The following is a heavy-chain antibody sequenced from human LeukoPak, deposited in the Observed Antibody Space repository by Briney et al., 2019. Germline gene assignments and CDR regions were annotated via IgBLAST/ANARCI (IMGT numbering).Heavy chain of an antibody. CDR2: ISTSGSII. V-gene: IGHV3-48*03. D-gene: IGHD5-18*01. CDR3: ARIPRGYSFGLNGLDV. J-gene: IGHJ6*02. Sequence: GGSLRLSCAVSGFTFSNYGMNWVRQAPGKGLEWVSYISTSGSIIYYTDSVKGRFTISRDNAKNSLYLQMNILRAEDTAVYYCARIPRGYSFGLNGLDVWGQGTTVTVSS. CDR1: GFTFSNYG.